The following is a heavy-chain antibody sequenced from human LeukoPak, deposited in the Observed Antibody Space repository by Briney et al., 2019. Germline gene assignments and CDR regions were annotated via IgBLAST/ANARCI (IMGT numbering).Heavy chain of an antibody. Sequence: QPGRSLRLSCAASGFTFDDYAMHWVRQAPGKGLEWVSGISWNSGSISYADSVKGRFTISRDNAKNSLYLQMNSLRAEDTALYYCAKDLGAAYYYGMDVWGQGTTVTVSS. J-gene: IGHJ6*02. CDR2: ISWNSGSI. CDR1: GFTFDDYA. V-gene: IGHV3-9*01. CDR3: AKDLGAAYYYGMDV. D-gene: IGHD2-15*01.